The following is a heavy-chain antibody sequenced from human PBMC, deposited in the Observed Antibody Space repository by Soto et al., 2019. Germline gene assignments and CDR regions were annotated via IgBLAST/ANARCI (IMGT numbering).Heavy chain of an antibody. Sequence: QVQLQESGPGLVKPSQTLSLTCTVSGGSISSGDYYWSWIRQPPGKGLEWIGYIYYSGSTYYNPSLKRRVTISVDTSKTQFSLRLSSVTAADTAVYYCARERPDGCRLDPWGQGTLVTVSS. CDR2: IYYSGST. CDR1: GGSISSGDYY. V-gene: IGHV4-30-4*01. J-gene: IGHJ5*02. CDR3: ARERPDGCRLDP. D-gene: IGHD6-19*01.